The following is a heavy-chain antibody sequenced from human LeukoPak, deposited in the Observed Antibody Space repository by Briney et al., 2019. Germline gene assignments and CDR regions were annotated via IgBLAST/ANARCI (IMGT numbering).Heavy chain of an antibody. J-gene: IGHJ5*02. D-gene: IGHD5-12*01. Sequence: TGGSLRLSCAASGFTFRDYWMHWVRQARGKGPVWVSRINPDGSITTYADSVKGRFTISRDNAKNTLYLQMNSLRAEDTAVYYRARKTYDHSWGQGTLVTVSS. V-gene: IGHV3-74*01. CDR3: ARKTYDHS. CDR1: GFTFRDYW. CDR2: INPDGSIT.